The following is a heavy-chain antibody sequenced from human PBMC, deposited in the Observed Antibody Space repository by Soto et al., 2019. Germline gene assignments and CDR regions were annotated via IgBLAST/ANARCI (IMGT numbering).Heavy chain of an antibody. CDR1: GFTFSSYG. CDR2: ISYDGSNK. Sequence: GGSLRLSCAASGFTFSSYGMHWVRQAPGKGLEWVAVISYDGSNKYYADSVKGRFTISRDNSKNTLYLQMNSLRAEDTAVYYCAKQTYDFWSLFDYWGQGTLVTVSS. J-gene: IGHJ4*02. V-gene: IGHV3-30*18. D-gene: IGHD3-3*01. CDR3: AKQTYDFWSLFDY.